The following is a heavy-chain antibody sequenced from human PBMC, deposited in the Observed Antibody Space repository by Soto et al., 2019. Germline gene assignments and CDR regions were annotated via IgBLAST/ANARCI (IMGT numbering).Heavy chain of an antibody. Sequence: PSETLSPTCTVSGGSISSYYWSWIRQRPGKGLEWIGYIYYSGSTNYNPSLKSRVTISVDTSKNQFSLKLSSVTAADTAVYYCARRRESTFYDWGQGTLVTVSS. CDR1: GGSISSYY. CDR2: IYYSGST. CDR3: ARRRESTFYD. V-gene: IGHV4-59*08. J-gene: IGHJ4*02.